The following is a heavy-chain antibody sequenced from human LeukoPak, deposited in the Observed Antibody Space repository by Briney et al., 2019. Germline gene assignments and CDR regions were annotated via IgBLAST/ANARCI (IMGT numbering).Heavy chain of an antibody. CDR2: IYYSGST. V-gene: IGHV4-59*12. CDR3: ARVGGSGSYYNQPYYFDY. Sequence: SETLSLTCTVSGGSISSYYWSWIRQPPGKGLEWIGYIYYSGSTNYNPSLKSRVTISVDTSKNQFSLKLSSVTAADTAVYYCARVGGSGSYYNQPYYFDYWGQGTLVTVSS. J-gene: IGHJ4*02. CDR1: GGSISSYY. D-gene: IGHD3-10*01.